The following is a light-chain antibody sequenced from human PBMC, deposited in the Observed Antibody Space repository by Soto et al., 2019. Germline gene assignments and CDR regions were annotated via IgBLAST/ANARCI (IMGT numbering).Light chain of an antibody. Sequence: EIVLTQSPGTLSLSPGERATLSCRASQSVGNSYLAWYQQKPGQAPRLLIYDTSNRATGIPDRFSGSGSGTDFTLTISRLEPEDIAVFYCQQYGSSPLITFGQGTRLEI. CDR3: QQYGSSPLIT. CDR1: QSVGNSY. J-gene: IGKJ5*01. V-gene: IGKV3-20*01. CDR2: DTS.